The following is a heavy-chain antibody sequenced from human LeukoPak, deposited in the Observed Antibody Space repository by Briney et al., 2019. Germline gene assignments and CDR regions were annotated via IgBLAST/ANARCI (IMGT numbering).Heavy chain of an antibody. D-gene: IGHD5-24*01. Sequence: SVKVSCKASGGTFSSYAISWVRQAPGQGLEWMGGIIPIFGTANYAQKFQGRVTITADESTSTAYMELSSLRSEDTTVYYCARDRGGRDGYNYLFDYWGQRTLVTVSS. J-gene: IGHJ4*02. CDR1: GGTFSSYA. CDR2: IIPIFGTA. V-gene: IGHV1-69*13. CDR3: ARDRGGRDGYNYLFDY.